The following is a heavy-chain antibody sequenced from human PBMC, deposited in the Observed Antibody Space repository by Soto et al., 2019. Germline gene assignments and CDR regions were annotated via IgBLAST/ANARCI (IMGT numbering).Heavy chain of an antibody. CDR2: IIPICGTA. CDR1: GGTFSSYA. CDR3: ARGGLAAAGTFYYYYGMDV. Sequence: QVQLVQSGAEVKKPGSSVKVSCKASGGTFSSYAISWVRQAPGQGLEWMGGIIPICGTANYAQKFQGRVTITADKSTRTAYMELSSLRSEDTAVYYCARGGLAAAGTFYYYYGMDVWGQGTTVTVSS. D-gene: IGHD6-13*01. J-gene: IGHJ6*02. V-gene: IGHV1-69*06.